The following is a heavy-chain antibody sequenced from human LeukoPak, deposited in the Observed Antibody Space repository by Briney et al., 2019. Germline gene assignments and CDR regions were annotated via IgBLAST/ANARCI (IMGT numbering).Heavy chain of an antibody. D-gene: IGHD3-22*01. CDR1: GYTFSTYD. J-gene: IGHJ4*02. V-gene: IGHV1-8*03. Sequence: ASVKVSCKASGYTFSTYDINWVRQATGQGLEWMGWMNPNSSNTGYAQKFQGRVSITRNNSISTAYMELSSLRSEDTAVYYCARGPYDSSGYRFDYWGQGTLVTVSS. CDR3: ARGPYDSSGYRFDY. CDR2: MNPNSSNT.